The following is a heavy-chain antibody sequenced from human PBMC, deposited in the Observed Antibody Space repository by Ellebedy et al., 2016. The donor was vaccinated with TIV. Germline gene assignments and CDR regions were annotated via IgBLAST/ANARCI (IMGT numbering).Heavy chain of an antibody. V-gene: IGHV3-74*01. D-gene: IGHD3-10*01. CDR2: VNSDGSST. CDR3: VRDVLWAGDGMDV. Sequence: PGGSLRLSCAASGFTFDDYAMHWVRQAPGKGLVWVSRVNSDGSSTSYADSVKGRFTISRDNAKNTVSLQMNSLRAEDTAVYYCVRDVLWAGDGMDVWGQGTTVTVSS. J-gene: IGHJ6*02. CDR1: GFTFDDYA.